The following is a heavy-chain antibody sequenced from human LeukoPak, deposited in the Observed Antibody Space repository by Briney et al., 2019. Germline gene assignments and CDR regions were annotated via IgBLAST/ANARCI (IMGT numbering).Heavy chain of an antibody. D-gene: IGHD1-26*01. CDR3: ARDEVGAPDY. CDR1: GFIFSSYG. J-gene: IGHJ4*02. CDR2: IWYDGSRK. V-gene: IGHV3-33*01. Sequence: GGSLRLSCAASGFIFSSYGMHWVRQAPGKGLEWVAIIWYDGSRKYYADSVKGRFTISRDNSKNTLYLQMNSLRAEDTAVYYCARDEVGAPDYWGQGTLVTVSS.